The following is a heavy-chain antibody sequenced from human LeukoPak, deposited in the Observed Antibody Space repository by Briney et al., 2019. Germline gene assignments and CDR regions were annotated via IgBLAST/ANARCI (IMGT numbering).Heavy chain of an antibody. J-gene: IGHJ3*02. D-gene: IGHD3-10*01. CDR1: GGSISSGDHF. CDR3: ASRHVRGVRGAFDI. CDR2: IYQSGTT. V-gene: IGHV4-31*03. Sequence: SETLSLTCNVSGGSISSGDHFWSWIRQRPGEGLEWIGYIYQSGTTYYKPSLRRRVTISVDTSKNQFSLRLTSVTAADTAVYYCASRHVRGVRGAFDIWGQGTMVTVSS.